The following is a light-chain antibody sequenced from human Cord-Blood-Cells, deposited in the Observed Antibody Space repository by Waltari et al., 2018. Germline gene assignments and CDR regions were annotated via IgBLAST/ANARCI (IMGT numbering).Light chain of an antibody. J-gene: IGKJ3*01. V-gene: IGKV1-39*01. CDR2: AAS. CDR1: QSIRSY. CDR3: RQSYSTLVT. Sequence: DIQMTKSPSSLSASVGGRVTITGRACQSIRSYLNWCQQKPGKAPKLLIYAASSLQSGVPSRFSGSGSGTDFTLTISSLQPEDCATYYCRQSYSTLVTFGPGTKVDIK.